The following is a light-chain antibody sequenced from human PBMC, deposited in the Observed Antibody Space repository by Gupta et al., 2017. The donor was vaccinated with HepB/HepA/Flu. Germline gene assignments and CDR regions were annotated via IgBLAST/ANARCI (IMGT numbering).Light chain of an antibody. J-gene: IGKJ4*01. CDR2: GAS. V-gene: IGKV3-15*01. CDR1: QSVSSN. CDR3: QQYNNGPLLT. Sequence: EIVMTQSPATLSVSPGERATLSCRASQSVSSNLAWYQQKPGQAPRLLIYGASTRASGIPARFRGSGSGTEFTLTISSLQSEDFAVYYWQQYNNGPLLTFGGGTKVEIK.